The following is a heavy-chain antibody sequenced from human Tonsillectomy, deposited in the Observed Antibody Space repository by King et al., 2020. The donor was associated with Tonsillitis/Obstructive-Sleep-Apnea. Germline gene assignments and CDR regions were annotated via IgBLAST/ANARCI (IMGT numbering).Heavy chain of an antibody. CDR2: INTNTGKS. V-gene: IGHV7-4-1*02. CDR3: ARAQYAGSFDY. J-gene: IGHJ4*02. D-gene: IGHD6-13*01. Sequence: VQLVESGSELKKPGASVKVSCKASGYTFTSYVINWVRQAPGQGLEWMGWINTNTGKSTYAQGFTGRFVLSLDTSVTTAYLQISSLKAEDTAVYYCARAQYAGSFDYWGQGTLVTVSS. CDR1: GYTFTSYV.